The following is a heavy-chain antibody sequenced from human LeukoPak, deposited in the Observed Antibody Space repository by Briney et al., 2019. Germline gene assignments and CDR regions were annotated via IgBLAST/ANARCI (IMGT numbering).Heavy chain of an antibody. CDR2: FDPEDGET. D-gene: IGHD2-2*01. CDR3: ATVPIVVVPAVYFDY. J-gene: IGHJ4*02. V-gene: IGHV1-24*01. CDR1: GYTFTGYY. Sequence: ASVKVSCKASGYTFTGYYMHWVRQAPGQGLEWMGGFDPEDGETIYAQKFQGRVTMTEDTSTDTAYMELSSLRSEDTAVYYCATVPIVVVPAVYFDYWGQGTLVTVSS.